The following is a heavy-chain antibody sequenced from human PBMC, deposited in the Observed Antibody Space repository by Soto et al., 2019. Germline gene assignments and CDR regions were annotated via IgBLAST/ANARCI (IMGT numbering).Heavy chain of an antibody. CDR2: ISYDGSNK. CDR3: AKFYGPSGALDDY. Sequence: PGGSLRLSCAASGFTFSSYGMHWVRQAPGKGLEWVAVISYDGSNKYYADSVKGRFTISRDNSKNTLYLQMNSLRAEDTAVYYCAKFYGPSGALDDYWGQGTLVTVSS. CDR1: GFTFSSYG. J-gene: IGHJ4*02. D-gene: IGHD4-17*01. V-gene: IGHV3-30*18.